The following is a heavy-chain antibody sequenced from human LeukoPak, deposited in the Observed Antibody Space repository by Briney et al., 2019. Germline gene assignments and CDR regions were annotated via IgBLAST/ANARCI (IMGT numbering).Heavy chain of an antibody. V-gene: IGHV1-2*02. CDR3: ARDRAVAGYYYYGMDV. CDR2: INPNSGGT. CDR1: GYTFTGYY. D-gene: IGHD6-19*01. Sequence: ASVKVSCKASGYTFTGYYMHWVRQAPGQGLEWMGWINPNSGGTNYAQKFQGRVTMTRDTSISTAYMELSRLRPDDTAVYYCARDRAVAGYYYYGMDVWGQGTTVTVSS. J-gene: IGHJ6*02.